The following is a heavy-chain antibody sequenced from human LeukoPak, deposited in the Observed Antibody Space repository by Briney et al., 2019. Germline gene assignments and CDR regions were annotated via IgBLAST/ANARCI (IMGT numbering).Heavy chain of an antibody. CDR3: ARGIYCSSTSCYAPKNWFDP. CDR2: ISTYNGNT. CDR1: GYTFNSHG. J-gene: IGHJ5*02. D-gene: IGHD2-2*01. Sequence: ASVKVSCKASGYTFNSHGITWVRQAPGQGLEWMGWISTYNGNTNYAQKLQGRVTITTDTSTSTVYMELRSLRSDDTAVYYCARGIYCSSTSCYAPKNWFDPWGQGTLVTVSS. V-gene: IGHV1-18*01.